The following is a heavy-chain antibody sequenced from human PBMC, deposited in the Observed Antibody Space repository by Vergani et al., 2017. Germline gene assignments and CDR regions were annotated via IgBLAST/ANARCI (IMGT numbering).Heavy chain of an antibody. CDR3: AKDGITMVRGAPAYYFDY. D-gene: IGHD3-10*01. J-gene: IGHJ4*02. CDR2: IRYDGSNK. V-gene: IGHV3-30*02. CDR1: GFTFSSYG. Sequence: QVQLVESGGGVVQPGGSLRLSCAASGFTFSSYGMHWVRQAPGKGLEWVAFIRYDGSNKYYADSVKGRFTISRDNSKNTLYLQMNSLRAEDTAVYYCAKDGITMVRGAPAYYFDYWGQGTLVTVSS.